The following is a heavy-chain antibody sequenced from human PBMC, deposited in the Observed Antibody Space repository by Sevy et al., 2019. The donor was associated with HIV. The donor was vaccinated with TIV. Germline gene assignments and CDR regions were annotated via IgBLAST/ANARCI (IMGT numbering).Heavy chain of an antibody. Sequence: GGSLRLSCAASGFTFSSYSMNWVRQAPGKGLEWVSSISSSSSYIYYADSVKGRFTISRDNAKNSLYLQMNSLRAEDTAVYYCAMGELRFLEWLLSGAFDIWVQGTMVTVSS. V-gene: IGHV3-21*01. CDR2: ISSSSSYI. D-gene: IGHD3-3*01. CDR1: GFTFSSYS. CDR3: AMGELRFLEWLLSGAFDI. J-gene: IGHJ3*02.